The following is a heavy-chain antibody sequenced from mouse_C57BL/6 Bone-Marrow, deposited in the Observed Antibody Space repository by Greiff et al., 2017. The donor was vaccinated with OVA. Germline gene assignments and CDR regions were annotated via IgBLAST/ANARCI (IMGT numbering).Heavy chain of an antibody. CDR2: INPGSGGT. D-gene: IGHD1-1*02. CDR3: ARGGYYAPWFAY. Sequence: QVQLQQSGAELVRPGTSVKVSCKASGYAFTNYLIEWVKQRPGQGLEWIGVINPGSGGTNYNEKFKGKATLTADTSSSTAYMQLSSLTSEDSAVYFCARGGYYAPWFAYWGQGTLVTVSA. CDR1: GYAFTNYL. J-gene: IGHJ3*01. V-gene: IGHV1-54*01.